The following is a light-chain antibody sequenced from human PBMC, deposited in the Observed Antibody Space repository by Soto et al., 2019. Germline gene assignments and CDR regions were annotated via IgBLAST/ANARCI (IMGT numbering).Light chain of an antibody. Sequence: IHLTQSPSSLSASVGDRVTITCRASQEISGYLAWYQQTPGKAPKLLIYGVSTLQDGVSSRFSGRGSGTDFSLTIRSLQPEDFATDYCQHLHWAFGPGT. CDR2: GVS. J-gene: IGKJ1*01. CDR3: QHLHWA. V-gene: IGKV1-9*01. CDR1: QEISGY.